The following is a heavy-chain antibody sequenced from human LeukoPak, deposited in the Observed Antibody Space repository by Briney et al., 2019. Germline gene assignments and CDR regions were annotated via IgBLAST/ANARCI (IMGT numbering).Heavy chain of an antibody. Sequence: GGSLRLSCATSGFTFSSYAMSWVRQAPGKGLEWVSAISGSGGSTYYADSVKGRFTISRDNSKNTLYLQMNSLRAEDTAVYYCAKADSVIPAAIGKDYWGQGTLVTVSS. J-gene: IGHJ4*02. CDR2: ISGSGGST. CDR3: AKADSVIPAAIGKDY. V-gene: IGHV3-23*01. CDR1: GFTFSSYA. D-gene: IGHD2-2*01.